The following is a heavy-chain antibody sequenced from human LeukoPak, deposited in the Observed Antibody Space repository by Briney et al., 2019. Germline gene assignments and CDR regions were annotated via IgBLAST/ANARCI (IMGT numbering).Heavy chain of an antibody. V-gene: IGHV1-69*05. CDR3: ARGGYCSSTSCYFLGDNYYFDY. CDR1: GGTFSSYA. Sequence: SVKVSCKASGGTFSSYAISWVRQAPGQGLELMGRIIPIFGTANYAQKFQGRVTITTDESTSTAYMELSSLRSEDTAVYYCARGGYCSSTSCYFLGDNYYFDYWGQGTLVTVSS. D-gene: IGHD2-2*01. J-gene: IGHJ4*02. CDR2: IIPIFGTA.